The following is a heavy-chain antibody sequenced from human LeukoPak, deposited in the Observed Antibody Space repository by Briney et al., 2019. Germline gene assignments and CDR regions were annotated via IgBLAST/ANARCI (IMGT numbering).Heavy chain of an antibody. Sequence: SETLSLTCTVSGSSISSSSYYWGWIRQPPGTGLEWIGSIYYSGSTYYNPSLKSRVTISVDTSKNQFSLKLSSATAVDTAVYYCAREVGYCSGGSCSRFPYYYMDVWGKGTTVTISS. V-gene: IGHV4-39*07. J-gene: IGHJ6*03. CDR3: AREVGYCSGGSCSRFPYYYMDV. CDR1: GSSISSSSYY. D-gene: IGHD2-15*01. CDR2: IYYSGST.